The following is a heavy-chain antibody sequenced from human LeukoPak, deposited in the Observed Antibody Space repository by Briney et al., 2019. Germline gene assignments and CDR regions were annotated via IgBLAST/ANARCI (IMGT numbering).Heavy chain of an antibody. CDR2: ISAYNGNT. CDR1: GYTFTSYG. J-gene: IGHJ4*02. D-gene: IGHD3-16*02. Sequence: ASVKVSYKASGYTFTSYGISWVRQAPGQGLEWTGWISAYNGNTNYAQKLQGRVTMTTDTSTSTAYMELRSLRSDDTAVYYCARAGPGRLGESSLYRTPFDYWRQGTLVTVSS. CDR3: ARAGPGRLGESSLYRTPFDY. V-gene: IGHV1-18*01.